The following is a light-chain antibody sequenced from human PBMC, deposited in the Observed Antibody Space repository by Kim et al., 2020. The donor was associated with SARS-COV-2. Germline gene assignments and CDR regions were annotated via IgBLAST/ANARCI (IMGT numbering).Light chain of an antibody. CDR1: QDIGNA. V-gene: IGKV1-27*01. CDR2: AAS. J-gene: IGKJ1*01. CDR3: QQYNTAPWT. Sequence: ASVGDRVTITCRASQDIGNALAWYQQKPGKDPKLLIYAASTLQRGVPSRFSGSGSETQFTLTIDSLQPEDFATYFCQQYNTAPWTFGQGTQVDIK.